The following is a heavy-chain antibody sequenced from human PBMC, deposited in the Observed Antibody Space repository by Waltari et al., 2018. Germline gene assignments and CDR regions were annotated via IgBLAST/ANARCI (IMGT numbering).Heavy chain of an antibody. V-gene: IGHV3-30*02. Sequence: QMQLVESGGGVVQPGGSLRLSCAASGFSFRNYGMHWIRQAPGKGLEWVALIRNDVSDKYYAESVKGRFTISRDNSKNTLSLQMSSLRVEDTAVYYCAKRAGSGTSSPWFDPWGQGTLVIVSS. CDR2: IRNDVSDK. D-gene: IGHD2-2*01. J-gene: IGHJ5*02. CDR1: GFSFRNYG. CDR3: AKRAGSGTSSPWFDP.